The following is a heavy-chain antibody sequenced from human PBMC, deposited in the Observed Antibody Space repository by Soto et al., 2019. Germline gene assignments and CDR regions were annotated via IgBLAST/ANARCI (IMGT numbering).Heavy chain of an antibody. Sequence: GESLKISCKGSGYSVISYWIGWVRQMPGKGLEWMGIIYPGDSDSRYSPSFQGQVSISVDKSISTAYLQWSSLKASDTAMYYCARHSRGLDILTGSIDYWGQGTLITVSS. CDR3: ARHSRGLDILTGSIDY. CDR1: GYSVISYW. J-gene: IGHJ4*02. CDR2: IYPGDSDS. V-gene: IGHV5-51*01. D-gene: IGHD3-9*01.